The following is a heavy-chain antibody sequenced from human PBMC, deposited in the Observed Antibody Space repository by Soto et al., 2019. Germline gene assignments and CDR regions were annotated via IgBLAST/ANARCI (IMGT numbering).Heavy chain of an antibody. V-gene: IGHV3-23*01. J-gene: IGHJ4*02. Sequence: VGSLRLSCAASGFPFSSYVMSWVRQAPGKGLEWVSGISGGGSNTFYADYVKGRFTISRDNSKNTLLLQMNSLGAEDTAVYYCAKDSNKYSSSLRGRYFDYWGQGIGVTVSS. CDR3: AKDSNKYSSSLRGRYFDY. CDR2: ISGGGSNT. D-gene: IGHD4-4*01. CDR1: GFPFSSYV.